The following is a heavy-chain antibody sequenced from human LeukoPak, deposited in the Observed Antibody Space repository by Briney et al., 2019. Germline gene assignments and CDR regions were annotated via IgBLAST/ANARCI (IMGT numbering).Heavy chain of an antibody. Sequence: PSQTLSLTCTVSGGSISGGDYYWRWIRQHPGKGLEWIGYIYYSGSTYYNPSLKSRLTISVDTSKSQFSLRLSSVTAADTAVYYCARRRDKGYDFDYWGQGTLVTVSS. CDR1: GGSISGGDYY. D-gene: IGHD5-12*01. CDR3: ARRRDKGYDFDY. V-gene: IGHV4-31*03. J-gene: IGHJ4*02. CDR2: IYYSGST.